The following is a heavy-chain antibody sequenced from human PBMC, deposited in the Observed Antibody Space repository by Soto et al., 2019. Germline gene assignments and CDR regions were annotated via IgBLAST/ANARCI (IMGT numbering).Heavy chain of an antibody. CDR1: GYSFTSSW. V-gene: IGHV5-10-1*01. CDR2: IDPSDSYP. J-gene: IGHJ5*02. Sequence: GESLKISCKGSGYSFTSSWISWVRQMPGKGLEWMGWIDPSDSYPNYSPSFQGHVTISADKSISTAYLQWSSLKASDTAMYYYSVLNTARAAEWFDPWGQGTLVTVSS. D-gene: IGHD5-18*01. CDR3: SVLNTARAAEWFDP.